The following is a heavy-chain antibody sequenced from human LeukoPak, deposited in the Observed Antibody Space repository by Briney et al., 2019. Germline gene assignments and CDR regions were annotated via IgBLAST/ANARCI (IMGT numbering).Heavy chain of an antibody. J-gene: IGHJ4*02. Sequence: SETLSLTCTVSGGSISSSSYYWGWIRQPPGKGLEWIGSIYYSGSTNYNPSLKSRDTISVDTSKNQFSLKLSSVTAADTAVYYCARLDRSSGWFHFDYWGQGTLVTVSS. V-gene: IGHV4-39*07. CDR3: ARLDRSSGWFHFDY. D-gene: IGHD6-19*01. CDR1: GGSISSSSYY. CDR2: IYYSGST.